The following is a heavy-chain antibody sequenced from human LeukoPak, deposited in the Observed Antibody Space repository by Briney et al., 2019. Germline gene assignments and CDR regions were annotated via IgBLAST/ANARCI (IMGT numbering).Heavy chain of an antibody. J-gene: IGHJ3*02. D-gene: IGHD6-19*01. CDR2: IYPSGST. CDR3: ARHKYSSGWPPEGAFDI. CDR1: GGSISSSSYY. V-gene: IGHV4-39*01. Sequence: PSETLSLTCTVSGGSISSSSYYWGWIRQPPGKGLEWIGRIYPSGSTNYNPSLKSRVTMSVDTSNNQFSLKLSSVTAADTAVYYCARHKYSSGWPPEGAFDIWGQGTMVTVSS.